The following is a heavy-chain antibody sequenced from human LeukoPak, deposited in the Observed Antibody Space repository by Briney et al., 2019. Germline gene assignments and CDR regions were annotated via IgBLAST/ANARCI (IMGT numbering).Heavy chain of an antibody. Sequence: GSLRLSCEVSGFTFRSYDMNWVRQPPGKGLEWIGEIYHSGSTNYNPSLKSRVTISVDKSKNQFSLKLSSVTAADTAVYYCASGTTYDILTGYHAPDAFDIWGQGTMVTVSS. CDR1: GFTFRSYDM. V-gene: IGHV4-4*02. CDR2: IYHSGST. CDR3: ASGTTYDILTGYHAPDAFDI. D-gene: IGHD3-9*01. J-gene: IGHJ3*02.